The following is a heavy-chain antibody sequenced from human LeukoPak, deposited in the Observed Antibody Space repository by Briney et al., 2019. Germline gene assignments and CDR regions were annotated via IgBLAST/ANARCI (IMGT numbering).Heavy chain of an antibody. CDR3: AKAPFGRCTGVIWYYFDY. D-gene: IGHD2-8*02. Sequence: GGSLRLSCAASGLSVDDYGMSAGPQTPGEGGGRGSAISGSGGNTYHADSVKGRLTISRDTSKNTVYLQMETLSAEDAAVYYCAKAPFGRCTGVIWYYFDYWGQGTLVTVSS. J-gene: IGHJ4*02. V-gene: IGHV3-23*01. CDR1: GLSVDDYG. CDR2: ISGSGGNT.